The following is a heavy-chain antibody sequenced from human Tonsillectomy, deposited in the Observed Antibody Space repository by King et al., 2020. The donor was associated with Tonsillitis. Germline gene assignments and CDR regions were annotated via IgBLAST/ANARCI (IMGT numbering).Heavy chain of an antibody. D-gene: IGHD1-1*01. CDR1: GFTFSSYA. J-gene: IGHJ6*02. CDR3: ARDMEPFYYYYGMDV. V-gene: IGHV3-30-3*01. CDR2: ISNDGSNK. Sequence: VQLVESGGGVVQPGRSLRLSCAASGFTFSSYAMHWVRQAPGKGLEWVAVISNDGSNKYYADSVKGRFTIARDNSKNTLYLQMNSLRAEDTAVYYCARDMEPFYYYYGMDVWGQGTTVTVSS.